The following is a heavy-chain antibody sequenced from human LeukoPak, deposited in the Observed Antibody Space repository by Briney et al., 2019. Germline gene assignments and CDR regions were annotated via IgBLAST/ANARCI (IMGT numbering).Heavy chain of an antibody. CDR1: GYTLTSYY. J-gene: IGHJ3*02. Sequence: ASVKVSCKASGYTLTSYYMHWVRQAPGQGLEWMGWINPNSGGTNYAQKFQGRVTMTRDTSISTAYMELSRLRSDDTAVYYCARGDHVRIYAESAFDIWGQGTMVSVSS. V-gene: IGHV1-2*02. CDR2: INPNSGGT. CDR3: ARGDHVRIYAESAFDI. D-gene: IGHD5/OR15-5a*01.